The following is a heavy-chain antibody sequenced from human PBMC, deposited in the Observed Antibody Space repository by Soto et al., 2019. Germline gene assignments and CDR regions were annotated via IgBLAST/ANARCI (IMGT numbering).Heavy chain of an antibody. V-gene: IGHV1-46*01. CDR3: ARIVEEFHDY. Sequence: QVQLVQSGAEVKKPGASVKVSCKASGYTFTSYYMHWVRQAPGQGLEWMGIINPSGGSTSYAQKFQGRVNMTRDTSTSTVYMELSSLSSEDTAVYYCARIVEEFHDYWGQGTLVTVSS. J-gene: IGHJ4*02. CDR2: INPSGGST. CDR1: GYTFTSYY. D-gene: IGHD3-10*01.